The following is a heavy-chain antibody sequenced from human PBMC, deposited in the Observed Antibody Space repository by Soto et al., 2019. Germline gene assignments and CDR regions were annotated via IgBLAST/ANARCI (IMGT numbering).Heavy chain of an antibody. CDR2: IYSGGST. D-gene: IGHD2-15*01. CDR1: GFTVSSNY. V-gene: IGHV3-66*01. Sequence: GGSLRLSCAASGFTVSSNYMSWVRQAPGKGLEWVSVIYSGGSTYYADSVKGRFTISRDNSKNTLYLQMNSLRAEDTAVYYCAREGKYCSGGSCYSRGYYFDYWGQGTLVTVSS. CDR3: AREGKYCSGGSCYSRGYYFDY. J-gene: IGHJ4*02.